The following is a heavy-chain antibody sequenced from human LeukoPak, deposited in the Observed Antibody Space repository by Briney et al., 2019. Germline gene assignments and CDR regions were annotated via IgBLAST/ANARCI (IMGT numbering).Heavy chain of an antibody. CDR3: AKGGGGYCSNGICSPRVVAAIDY. Sequence: GGSLRLSCAASGFTFSNYAMSWVRQAPGKGLEWVSGISGSGDTTHYADSVKGRSTISRNNSKNTIYLQMNSLRAEDTAVYYCAKGGGGYCSNGICSPRVVAAIDYWGQGILVTVSS. D-gene: IGHD2-8*01. V-gene: IGHV3-23*01. CDR1: GFTFSNYA. J-gene: IGHJ4*02. CDR2: ISGSGDTT.